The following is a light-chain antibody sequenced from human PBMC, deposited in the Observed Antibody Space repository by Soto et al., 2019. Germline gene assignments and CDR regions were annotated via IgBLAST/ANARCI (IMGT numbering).Light chain of an antibody. V-gene: IGKV1-5*03. CDR3: QQYNTYS. Sequence: DIQMTQSPSTLSASVGDRVSITCRASQSLNSWLAWYQQKPGKAPKLLIYKTSTLERGVPSRFSGSGSGTEFTLTIRNLQPDDFATYYCQQYNTYSFGQGTKLEIK. CDR1: QSLNSW. CDR2: KTS. J-gene: IGKJ2*01.